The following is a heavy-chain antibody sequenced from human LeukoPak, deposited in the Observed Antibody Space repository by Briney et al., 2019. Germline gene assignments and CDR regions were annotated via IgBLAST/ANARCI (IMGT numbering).Heavy chain of an antibody. J-gene: IGHJ6*02. CDR2: IIPIFGTA. CDR1: GGTFSSYA. CDR3: LRSQDYYFGMDV. Sequence: SVKVSCKASGGTFSSYAISWVRQAPGQGREWMGGIIPIFGTANYAQKFQGRVTITADESTSTAYMELSSLRSEDTAVYYCLRSQDYYFGMDVWSQGTTVTVSS. D-gene: IGHD4-17*01. V-gene: IGHV1-69*13.